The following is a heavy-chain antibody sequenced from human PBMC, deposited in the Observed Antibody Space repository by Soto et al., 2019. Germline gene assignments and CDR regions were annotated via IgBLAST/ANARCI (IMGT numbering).Heavy chain of an antibody. CDR1: GDTFKNCV. D-gene: IGHD3-10*01. CDR3: AAELGFGKLSVV. J-gene: IGHJ6*02. CDR2: IIPLFGTT. V-gene: IGHV1-69*01. Sequence: QVQVVQSGVEVRRPGSSVKVSCKASGDTFKNCVISWVRQAPGQGLEWMGGIIPLFGTTDFAQRFTGRLTITTDESTTTAYMELSRLRSEDTATYYSAAELGFGKLSVVWGQGTTVIVSS.